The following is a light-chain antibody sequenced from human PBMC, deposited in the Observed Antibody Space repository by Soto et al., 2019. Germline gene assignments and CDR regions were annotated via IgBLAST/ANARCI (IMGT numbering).Light chain of an antibody. CDR3: KLYNSYSDT. Sequence: DIQMTQSPSTLSASVGDRVTITCRASQSLSSWLAWYQQKPGKAPKLLIYDASSLESGVPSRFSGSGSGTEFTLTISSLQPDDFSTYYCKLYNSYSDTFGQWTKLEIK. CDR2: DAS. V-gene: IGKV1-5*01. CDR1: QSLSSW. J-gene: IGKJ2*01.